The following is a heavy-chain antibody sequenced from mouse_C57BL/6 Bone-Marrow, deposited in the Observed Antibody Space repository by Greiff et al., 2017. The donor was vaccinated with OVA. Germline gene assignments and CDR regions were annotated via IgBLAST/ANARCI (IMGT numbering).Heavy chain of an antibody. D-gene: IGHD1-1*01. V-gene: IGHV1-66*01. CDR1: GYSFTSYY. CDR2: IYPGSGNT. Sequence: QVQLQQSGPELVKPGASVKISCKASGYSFTSYYIHWVKQRPGQGLEWIGWIYPGSGNTKYNEKFKGKATLTADTSSSTAYMQLSSLTSEDSAVYYCARKGLYYGSSYDWFAYWGQGTLVTVSA. J-gene: IGHJ3*01. CDR3: ARKGLYYGSSYDWFAY.